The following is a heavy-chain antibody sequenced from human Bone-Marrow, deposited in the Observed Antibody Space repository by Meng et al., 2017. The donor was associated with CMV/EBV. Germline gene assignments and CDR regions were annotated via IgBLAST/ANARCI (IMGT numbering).Heavy chain of an antibody. J-gene: IGHJ6*02. CDR2: IYDSGSA. V-gene: IGHV4-59*01. Sequence: GSLRLSCSVSGASIRNSYWIWIRQPPGKGLEYIGYIYDSGSANYNSSLESRVTISVDTSKNQFSLKLKSVTAADTATYYFARKDTIRDYYAMDVWGQGTTVTVSS. CDR1: GASIRNSY. CDR3: ARKDTIRDYYAMDV. D-gene: IGHD2-15*01.